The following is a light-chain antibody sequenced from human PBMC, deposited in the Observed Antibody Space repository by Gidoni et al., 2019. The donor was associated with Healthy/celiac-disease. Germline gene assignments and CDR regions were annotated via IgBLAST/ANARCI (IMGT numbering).Light chain of an antibody. CDR3: QQYNNWPPYX. Sequence: EIVMTQSPATLSVSPGERATLSCRASQSVSSNLAWYQQKPGQAPRLLIYGASTRATGIPARFSGSGSGTEFTLTISSLQSEDFAVYYCQQYNNWPPYXXXQGTKLEIK. CDR2: GAS. V-gene: IGKV3-15*01. J-gene: IGKJ2*01. CDR1: QSVSSN.